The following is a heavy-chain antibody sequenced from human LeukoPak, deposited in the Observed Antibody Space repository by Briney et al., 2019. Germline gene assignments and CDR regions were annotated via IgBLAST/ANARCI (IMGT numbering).Heavy chain of an antibody. V-gene: IGHV4-59*01. J-gene: IGHJ4*02. CDR2: IYNSGIT. Sequence: SETQSLTCTVSGGFSSSYYWKCIRQPPGEGMEWIGHIYNSGITNYNPTLKSRVNISVDTSKDQFSLRLSSVTAADTAVYYFARDGYWGQGTLVTVSS. CDR3: ARDGY. CDR1: GGFSSSYY.